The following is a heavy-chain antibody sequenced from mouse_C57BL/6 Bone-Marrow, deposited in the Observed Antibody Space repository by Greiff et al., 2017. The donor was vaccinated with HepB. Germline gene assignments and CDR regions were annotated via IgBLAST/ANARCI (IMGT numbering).Heavy chain of an antibody. Sequence: EVQVVESGPGLVKPSQSLSLTCSVTGYSITSGYYWNWIRQFPGNKLEWMGYISYDGSNNYNPSLKNRISITRDTSKNQFFLKLNSVTTEDTATYYCARDGYCFDYWGQGTTLTVSS. D-gene: IGHD2-2*01. V-gene: IGHV3-6*01. J-gene: IGHJ2*01. CDR2: ISYDGSN. CDR1: GYSITSGYY. CDR3: ARDGYCFDY.